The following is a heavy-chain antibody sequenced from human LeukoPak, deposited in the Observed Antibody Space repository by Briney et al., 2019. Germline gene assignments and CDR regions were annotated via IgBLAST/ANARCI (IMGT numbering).Heavy chain of an antibody. CDR1: GYSFTSYW. CDR3: ARQGEGDCSSTSCLVDY. V-gene: IGHV5-51*01. D-gene: IGHD2-2*01. J-gene: IGHJ4*02. CDR2: IYPGDSDT. Sequence: ASVKVSCKGSGYSFTSYWIGWVRQMPGKGLEWMGIIYPGDSDTRYSPSFQGQVTISADKSISTAYLQWSSLKASDTAMYYCARQGEGDCSSTSCLVDYWGQGTLVTVSS.